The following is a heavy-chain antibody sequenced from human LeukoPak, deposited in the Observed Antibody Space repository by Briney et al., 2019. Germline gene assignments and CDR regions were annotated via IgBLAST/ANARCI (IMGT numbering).Heavy chain of an antibody. CDR1: GGTFSSYA. D-gene: IGHD2-2*03. J-gene: IGHJ4*02. CDR3: ARDPLPDRYGYCSSTSCYLDY. CDR2: IIPILGIA. V-gene: IGHV1-69*04. Sequence: GASVKVSCKASGGTFSSYAISWVRQAPGQGLEWMGRIIPILGIANYAQKFQGRVTITADKSTSTAYMELSSLRSEDTAVYYCARDPLPDRYGYCSSTSCYLDYWGQGTLVTVSS.